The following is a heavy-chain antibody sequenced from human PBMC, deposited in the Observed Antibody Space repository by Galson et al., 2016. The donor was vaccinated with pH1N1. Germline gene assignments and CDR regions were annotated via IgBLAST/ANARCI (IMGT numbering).Heavy chain of an antibody. J-gene: IGHJ2*01. V-gene: IGHV3-7*01. CDR3: ARRYFDL. CDR1: GFIFSDYW. Sequence: SLRLSCAASGFIFSDYWMQWVRQAPGKGLEWVANIRQDGSEKYYVDSVKGRFTISRDNAKNSLYLQMNSLRAEDTDVYYCARRYFDLWGRGTLVTVSS. CDR2: IRQDGSEK.